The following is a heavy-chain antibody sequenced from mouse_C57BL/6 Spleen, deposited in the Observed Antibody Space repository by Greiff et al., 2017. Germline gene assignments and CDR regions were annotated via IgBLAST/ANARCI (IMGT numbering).Heavy chain of an antibody. J-gene: IGHJ4*01. CDR3: AGDYYGSSPDYYAMDY. CDR1: GFTFSDYG. Sequence: EVQGVESGGGLVKPGGSLKLSCAASGFTFSDYGMHWVRQAPEKGLEWVAYISSGSSTIYYADTVKGRFTISRDNAKNTLFLQMTSLRSEDTAMYYCAGDYYGSSPDYYAMDYWGQGTSVTVSS. D-gene: IGHD1-1*01. V-gene: IGHV5-17*01. CDR2: ISSGSSTI.